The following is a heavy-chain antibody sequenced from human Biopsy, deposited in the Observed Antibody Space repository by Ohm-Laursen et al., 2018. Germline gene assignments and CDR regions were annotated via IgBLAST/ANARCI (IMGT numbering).Heavy chain of an antibody. J-gene: IGHJ5*02. Sequence: SETLSLTCTVSGDSISSYYWSWIRQPPGKGLQWIGYVYYTGSTDYNPSLQSRVTISVDTSKNQFSLKLNSVTAADTAVYYCARDYDTSGYYYVSWGQGTLVTVSS. CDR3: ARDYDTSGYYYVS. V-gene: IGHV4-59*08. D-gene: IGHD3-22*01. CDR2: VYYTGST. CDR1: GDSISSYY.